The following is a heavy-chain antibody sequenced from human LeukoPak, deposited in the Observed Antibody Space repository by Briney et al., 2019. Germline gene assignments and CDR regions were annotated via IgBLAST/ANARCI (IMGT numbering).Heavy chain of an antibody. V-gene: IGHV3-23*01. CDR1: GFTFSSYW. CDR3: AKDPVYYGSGSYYSYYFDY. CDR2: ISGSGGST. D-gene: IGHD3-10*01. J-gene: IGHJ4*02. Sequence: GGSLRLSCAASGFTFSSYWMSWVRQAPGKGLEWVSAISGSGGSTYYADSVKGRFTISRDNSKNTLYLQMNSLRAEDTAVYYCAKDPVYYGSGSYYSYYFDYWGRGTLVTVSS.